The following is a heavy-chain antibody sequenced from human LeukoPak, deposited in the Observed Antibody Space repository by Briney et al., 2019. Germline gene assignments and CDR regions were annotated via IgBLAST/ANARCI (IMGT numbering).Heavy chain of an antibody. CDR3: ARHRYQRVTDY. D-gene: IGHD2-2*01. Sequence: SETLSLTCSVSDDSITMYYWSWIRQPPGKGLEWIGEINHSGSTNYNPSLKSRVTISVDTSKNQFSLKLSSVTAADTAVYYCARHRYQRVTDYWGQGTLVTVSS. J-gene: IGHJ4*02. CDR1: DDSITMYY. CDR2: INHSGST. V-gene: IGHV4-34*01.